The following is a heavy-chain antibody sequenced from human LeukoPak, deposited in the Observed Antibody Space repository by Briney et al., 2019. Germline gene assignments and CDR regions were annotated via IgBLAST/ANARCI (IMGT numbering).Heavy chain of an antibody. J-gene: IGHJ4*02. V-gene: IGHV4-39*01. D-gene: IGHD6-13*01. Sequence: SETLSLTCTVSGGSISSSSYYWGWIRQPPGKGLEWIGGIYYSGSTYYNPSLKSRVTISVDTSKNQFSLKLSSVTAADTAVYYCARHGIAAADYWGQGTLVTVSS. CDR3: ARHGIAAADY. CDR1: GGSISSSSYY. CDR2: IYYSGST.